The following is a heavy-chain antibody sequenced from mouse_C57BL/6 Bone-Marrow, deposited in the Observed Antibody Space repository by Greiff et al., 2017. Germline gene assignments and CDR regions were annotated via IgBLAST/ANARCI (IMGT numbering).Heavy chain of an antibody. CDR1: GFTFSNYW. CDR2: IRLKSDNYAT. J-gene: IGHJ4*01. Sequence: EVMLVESGGGLVQPGGSMKLSCVASGFTFSNYWMNWVRQSPEKGLEWVAQIRLKSDNYATHYAESVKGRFTISRDDSKSSVYLQMNNLRAEDTVIYYYTPDYYGSSYNYAMDYWGQGTSVTVSS. D-gene: IGHD1-1*01. CDR3: TPDYYGSSYNYAMDY. V-gene: IGHV6-3*01.